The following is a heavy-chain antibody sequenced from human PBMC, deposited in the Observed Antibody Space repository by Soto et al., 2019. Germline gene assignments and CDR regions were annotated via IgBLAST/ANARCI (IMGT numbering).Heavy chain of an antibody. J-gene: IGHJ4*02. D-gene: IGHD3-10*01. CDR1: GGFISSSSSY. CDR3: ARLLTPAFGRGYFDH. V-gene: IGHV4-39*01. Sequence: QLQLQESGPGLVKPSETLSLACTVAGGFISSSSSYWGWIRQSPGKGLEWIANIHSGGTTYYNSSLKSRVIISVDTSKDQFSLWVSSVTAADTAVYYCARLLTPAFGRGYFDHWGQGTLVIVSS. CDR2: IHSGGTT.